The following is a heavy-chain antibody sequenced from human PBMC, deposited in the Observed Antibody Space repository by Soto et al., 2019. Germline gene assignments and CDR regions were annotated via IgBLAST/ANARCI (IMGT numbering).Heavy chain of an antibody. CDR2: IYQSGST. Sequence: SETLSLTCAVSGYSISSDYYWGWIRQSPGKGLVWIGSIYQSGSTYYNPSLRSRVSISLDMSKNQFSLRLTSVTAADTAVYYCAREARTLDWYIDLWGRGTLVTVSS. J-gene: IGHJ2*01. V-gene: IGHV4-38-2*01. D-gene: IGHD6-6*01. CDR1: GYSISSDYY. CDR3: AREARTLDWYIDL.